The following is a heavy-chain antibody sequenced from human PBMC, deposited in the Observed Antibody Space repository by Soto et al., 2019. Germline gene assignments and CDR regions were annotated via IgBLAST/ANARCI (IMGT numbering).Heavy chain of an antibody. D-gene: IGHD2-2*01. J-gene: IGHJ5*02. CDR1: GGSISSYY. V-gene: IGHV4-59*08. CDR3: ARHPPLPDDCSSTSCYVHWFDP. CDR2: IYYSGST. Sequence: PSETLSLTCTVSGGSISSYYWSWIRQPPGKGLEWIGYIYYSGSTNYNPSLKSRVTISVDTSKNQFSLKLSSVTAADTAVYYCARHPPLPDDCSSTSCYVHWFDPWGQGTLVTVSS.